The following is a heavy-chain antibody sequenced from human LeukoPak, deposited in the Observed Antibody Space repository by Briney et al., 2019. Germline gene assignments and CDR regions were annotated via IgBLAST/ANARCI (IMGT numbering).Heavy chain of an antibody. Sequence: SETLSLTCTVSGGSLSSYYWSWLRQPPGKGLEWIGYIYYRGSTNYNPSLKSRVTISVDTSKNQFSLKLSSVTAADTAVYYCAGAAGHIVVVTAIDNPSPPSYNWFDPWGQGTLVTVSS. CDR1: GGSLSSYY. CDR3: AGAAGHIVVVTAIDNPSPPSYNWFDP. J-gene: IGHJ5*02. CDR2: IYYRGST. D-gene: IGHD2-21*02. V-gene: IGHV4-59*01.